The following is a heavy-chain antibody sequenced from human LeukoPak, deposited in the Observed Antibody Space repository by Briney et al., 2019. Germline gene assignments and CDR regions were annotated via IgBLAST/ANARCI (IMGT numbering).Heavy chain of an antibody. V-gene: IGHV4-59*08. D-gene: IGHD3-16*02. CDR2: IYVTGT. J-gene: IGHJ6*03. CDR1: GGSIGTYY. CDR3: ARHIGGGIEDMDV. Sequence: SETLSLTCSVSGGSIGTYYWSWVRQSPGTGLEWIGYIYVTGTRYNPYLQSRVTISVDRSRNQFFLKVTSVTAADTAVYYCARHIGGGIEDMDVWGRGTKVTVSS.